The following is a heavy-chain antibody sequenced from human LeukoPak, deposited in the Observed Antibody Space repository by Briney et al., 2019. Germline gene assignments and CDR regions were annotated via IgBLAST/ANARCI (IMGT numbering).Heavy chain of an antibody. V-gene: IGHV1-18*01. CDR2: ISAYNGNT. CDR3: ARGNTGWFGELDYYYMDV. J-gene: IGHJ6*03. Sequence: GASVKVSCKASGYTFTSYGISWVRQAPGQGLEWMGWISAYNGNTNYAQKLQGRVTMTTDTSTSTAYMELRSLRSDDTAVYYCARGNTGWFGELDYYYMDVWGKGTTVTVSS. CDR1: GYTFTSYG. D-gene: IGHD3-10*01.